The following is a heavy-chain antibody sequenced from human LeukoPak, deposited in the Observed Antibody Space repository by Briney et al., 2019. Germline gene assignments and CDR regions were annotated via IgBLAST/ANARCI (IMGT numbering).Heavy chain of an antibody. CDR2: FDPEDGET. V-gene: IGHV1-24*01. D-gene: IGHD1-26*01. CDR1: GYTLTELS. Sequence: ASVKVSCKVSGYTLTELSMHWVRQAPGKGLEWMGGFDPEDGETIYAQKFQGRVTMTEDTSTDTAYMELSSLRSEDTAVYYCATDSWALEFSGSYDYWGQGTLVTVSS. J-gene: IGHJ4*02. CDR3: ATDSWALEFSGSYDY.